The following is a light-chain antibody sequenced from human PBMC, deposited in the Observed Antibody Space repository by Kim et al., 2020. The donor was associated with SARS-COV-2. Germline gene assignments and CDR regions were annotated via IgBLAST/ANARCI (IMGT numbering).Light chain of an antibody. CDR2: EDN. J-gene: IGLJ3*02. Sequence: KTVTISCTGSSGSIASNYVQWYQQRPSSAPTTVIYEDNQRPSGVPDRFSGSIDSSSNSASLTISGLKTEDEADYYCQSYDSSNQGVFGGGTQLTVL. V-gene: IGLV6-57*02. CDR1: SGSIASNY. CDR3: QSYDSSNQGV.